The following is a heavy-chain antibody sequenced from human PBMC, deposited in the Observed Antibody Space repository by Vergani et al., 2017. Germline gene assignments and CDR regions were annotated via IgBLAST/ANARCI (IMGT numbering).Heavy chain of an antibody. Sequence: QVPLVQSGAEVKKPGASVKVSCKASGYTFTSYYMHWVRQAPGQGLEWMGIINPSGGSTSYAQKFQGRVTMTRDTSTSTVYMELSSLRSEDTAVYYCARGDGRPTADLGDFYGMDVWGQGTTVTVSS. V-gene: IGHV1-46*03. D-gene: IGHD5-24*01. CDR3: ARGDGRPTADLGDFYGMDV. J-gene: IGHJ6*02. CDR2: INPSGGST. CDR1: GYTFTSYY.